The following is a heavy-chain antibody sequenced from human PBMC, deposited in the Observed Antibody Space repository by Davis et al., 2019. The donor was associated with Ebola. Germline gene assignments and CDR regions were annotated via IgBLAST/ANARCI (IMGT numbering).Heavy chain of an antibody. V-gene: IGHV1-69*04. CDR2: IIPILGIA. CDR1: GGTFSSYA. CDR3: ARPTTVTLRDYYYYGMDV. J-gene: IGHJ6*02. Sequence: SVKVSCKASGGTFSSYAISWVRQAPGQGLEWMGRIIPILGIANYAQKFQGRVTITADKSTSTAYMELSSLGSEDTAVYYCARPTTVTLRDYYYYGMDVWGQGTTVTVSS. D-gene: IGHD4-17*01.